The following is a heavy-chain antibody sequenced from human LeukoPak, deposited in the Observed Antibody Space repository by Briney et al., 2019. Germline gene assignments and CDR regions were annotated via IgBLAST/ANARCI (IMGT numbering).Heavy chain of an antibody. J-gene: IGHJ4*02. CDR3: AKDKPSSGWSFDY. Sequence: GGSLRLFCAASGFTFSSHALSWVRQAPAKGLEWVSSVTDRGGSTYYADSVRGRFTITRDNSKYTLYLQMSGLRAEDTALYSCAKDKPSSGWSFDYWGPGTLVTVSS. V-gene: IGHV3-23*01. CDR2: VTDRGGST. CDR1: GFTFSSHA. D-gene: IGHD6-19*01.